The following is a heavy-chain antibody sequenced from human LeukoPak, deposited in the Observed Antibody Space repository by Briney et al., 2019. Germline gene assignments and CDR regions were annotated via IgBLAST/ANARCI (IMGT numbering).Heavy chain of an antibody. CDR2: IYTSGRT. Sequence: SETLSLTCTVSGGSISSYYWNWIRQPAGKGLEWIGRIYTSGRTNYNPSLKSRLTMSIDTSKNQFSLKVSSVTAADTAVYYCARRGYYYGSGRAFDYWGQGTLVTVSS. J-gene: IGHJ4*02. D-gene: IGHD3-10*01. CDR3: ARRGYYYGSGRAFDY. CDR1: GGSISSYY. V-gene: IGHV4-4*07.